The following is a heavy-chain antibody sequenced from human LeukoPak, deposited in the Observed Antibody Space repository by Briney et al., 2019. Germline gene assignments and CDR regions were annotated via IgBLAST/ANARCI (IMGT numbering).Heavy chain of an antibody. CDR1: GFTFSSYW. CDR3: ARVPYSSGWSDY. J-gene: IGHJ4*02. Sequence: GGSLRLSCAASGFTFSSYWMSWVRQAPGKGLEWVAVISYDGSNKYYADSVKGRFTISRDNSKNTLYLQMNSLRAEDTAVYYCARVPYSSGWSDYWGQGTLVTVSS. V-gene: IGHV3-30-3*01. CDR2: ISYDGSNK. D-gene: IGHD6-19*01.